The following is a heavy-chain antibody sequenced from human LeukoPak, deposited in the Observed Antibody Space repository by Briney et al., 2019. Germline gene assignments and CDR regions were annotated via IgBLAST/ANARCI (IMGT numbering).Heavy chain of an antibody. CDR1: GYTFTSYA. V-gene: IGHV1-3*01. D-gene: IGHD6-13*01. Sequence: GASVKVSCKASGYTFTSYAMHWVRQAPGQRLEWMGWINAGNGNTKYSQKFQGRVTTTRDTSASTAYMELSSLRSEDTAVYYCARSGSSSWYFGYWGQGTLVTVSS. J-gene: IGHJ4*02. CDR2: INAGNGNT. CDR3: ARSGSSSWYFGY.